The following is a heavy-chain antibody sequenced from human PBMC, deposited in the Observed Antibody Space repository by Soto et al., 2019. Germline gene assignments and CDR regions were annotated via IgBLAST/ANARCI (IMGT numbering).Heavy chain of an antibody. Sequence: QVQLQESGPGLVKPSETLSLTCTVSGDSVNTANYYWSWIRQPPGKGLDWIGYIYYDGSTNYKPSLKSRVTISVDTSKNQFSLKLTSVTAADTAFYYCAREGRSGATTTAFDLWGQGTMVTVSS. CDR2: IYYDGST. CDR1: GDSVNTANYY. J-gene: IGHJ3*01. D-gene: IGHD1-26*01. V-gene: IGHV4-61*01. CDR3: AREGRSGATTTAFDL.